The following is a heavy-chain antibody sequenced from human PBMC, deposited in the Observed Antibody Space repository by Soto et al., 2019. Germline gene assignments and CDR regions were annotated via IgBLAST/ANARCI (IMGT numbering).Heavy chain of an antibody. CDR3: ARDRQGIVHLWPLRY. Sequence: QVQLVQSGAEVKKPGASVKVSCKASGYTFTSYGISWVRQAPGQGLESMGWISAYNGNTNYAQKLQGRVTMTTDTSTSTAYMELRSLRSDDTAVYYCARDRQGIVHLWPLRYWGQGTLVTVSS. J-gene: IGHJ4*02. CDR1: GYTFTSYG. CDR2: ISAYNGNT. D-gene: IGHD5-18*01. V-gene: IGHV1-18*01.